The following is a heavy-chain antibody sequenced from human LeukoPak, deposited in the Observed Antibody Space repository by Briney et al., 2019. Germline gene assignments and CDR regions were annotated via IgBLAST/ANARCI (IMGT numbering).Heavy chain of an antibody. Sequence: PGGSLRLSCAASGFTFSSYGMHWVRQAPGKGLEWVSYISSSGSTIYYADSVKGRFTISRDNAKNSLYLQMNSLRAEDTAVYYCARDFNTGDTAMVSPSGYWGQGTLVTVSS. CDR2: ISSSGSTI. CDR3: ARDFNTGDTAMVSPSGY. D-gene: IGHD5-18*01. CDR1: GFTFSSYG. V-gene: IGHV3-48*04. J-gene: IGHJ4*02.